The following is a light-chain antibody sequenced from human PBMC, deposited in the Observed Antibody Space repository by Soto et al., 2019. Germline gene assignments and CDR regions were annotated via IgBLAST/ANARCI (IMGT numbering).Light chain of an antibody. V-gene: IGKV1-9*01. CDR3: QQLNNYPAIT. Sequence: IQLTQSPSSLSASVGDRFAVTLRASQGISSYLAWYQQKPGKAPKLLIYAASTLQSGVPSRFSGSGSGTDFTLTISSLQPEDFATYYCQQLNNYPAITFGPGTRLEIK. J-gene: IGKJ5*01. CDR2: AAS. CDR1: QGISSY.